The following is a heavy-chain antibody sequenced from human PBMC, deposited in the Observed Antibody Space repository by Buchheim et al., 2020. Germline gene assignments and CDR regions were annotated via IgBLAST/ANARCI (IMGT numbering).Heavy chain of an antibody. D-gene: IGHD6-13*01. CDR3: AKDGYSSSWYNDY. V-gene: IGHV3-30*18. CDR1: GFTFSSYG. J-gene: IGHJ4*02. Sequence: QVQLVESGGGVVQPGRSLRLSCAASGFTFSSYGMHWVRQAPGKGLEWVAVISYDGSNKYYADSVTGRFTISRDNSKNTLYLKMNSLRAEDTAVYYCAKDGYSSSWYNDYWGQGTL. CDR2: ISYDGSNK.